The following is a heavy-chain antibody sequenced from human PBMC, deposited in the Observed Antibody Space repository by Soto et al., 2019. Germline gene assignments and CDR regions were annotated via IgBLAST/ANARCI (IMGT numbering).Heavy chain of an antibody. J-gene: IGHJ6*02. CDR3: ARVKGQWLERDYYYSMDV. CDR2: MNPNSGNT. Sequence: GASVKVSCKASGYTFTSYDINWVRQATGQGLEWMGWMNPNSGNTGSPQKLQGRLTMTRDTSKATAYMELNNLLSEDSAVYYCARVKGQWLERDYYYSMDVWGQGTTVTVSS. V-gene: IGHV1-8*01. D-gene: IGHD6-19*01. CDR1: GYTFTSYD.